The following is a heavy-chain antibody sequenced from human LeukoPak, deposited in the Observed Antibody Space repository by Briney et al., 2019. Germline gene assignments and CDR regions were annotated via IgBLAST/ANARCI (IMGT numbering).Heavy chain of an antibody. V-gene: IGHV3-53*05. J-gene: IGHJ4*02. CDR3: VRGDLYIWNDGICDY. CDR1: GFTVNRNY. D-gene: IGHD1-1*01. CDR2: IYSGDNT. Sequence: GGSLRLSCAASGFTVNRNYMSWVRQAPGKGLEWVSIIYSGDNTYYADSVTGRFTISRDTSRNTLYLQMNSLRDEDTAVYFCVRGDLYIWNDGICDYWGQGTLVTVSS.